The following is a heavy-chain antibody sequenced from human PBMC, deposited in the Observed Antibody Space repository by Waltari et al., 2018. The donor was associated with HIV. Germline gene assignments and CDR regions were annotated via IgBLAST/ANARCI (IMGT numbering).Heavy chain of an antibody. J-gene: IGHJ3*02. CDR3: ARENTMTYYDALDI. CDR1: GFTFRSYW. V-gene: IGHV3-74*01. D-gene: IGHD4-17*01. CDR2: ISSDGSTT. Sequence: EVQLVESGGGLVQPGGSLRLSCAASGFTFRSYWMHWVRQAPGKGLLWVSCISSDGSTTNYADSVKGRLTISRDNAKNTLYLQMNSLRADGTAVYYCARENTMTYYDALDIWGQGTMVTVSS.